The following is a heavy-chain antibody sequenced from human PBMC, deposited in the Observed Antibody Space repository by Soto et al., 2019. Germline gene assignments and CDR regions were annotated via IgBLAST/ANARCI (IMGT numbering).Heavy chain of an antibody. CDR2: INAGNGNT. J-gene: IGHJ4*02. Sequence: ASVKVSCKASGYTFTSYAMHWVRQAPGQRLEWMGWINAGNGNTKYSQKFQGRVTITRDTSASTAYMDLRSLTSEDTAVYYCARGIWVATSASYYFDSWGQGTQVTVSS. CDR3: ARGIWVATSASYYFDS. CDR1: GYTFTSYA. D-gene: IGHD5-12*01. V-gene: IGHV1-3*01.